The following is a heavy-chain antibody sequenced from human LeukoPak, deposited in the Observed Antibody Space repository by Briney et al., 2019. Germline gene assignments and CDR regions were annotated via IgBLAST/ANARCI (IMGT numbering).Heavy chain of an antibody. CDR2: INHSGST. D-gene: IGHD5-24*01. J-gene: IGHJ4*02. CDR1: GGSFSGYY. V-gene: IGHV4-34*01. CDR3: ARGVEMATINIRELLRFGY. Sequence: PSETLSLTCAVYGGSFSGYYWSWIRQPPGKGLEWIGEINHSGSTNYNPSLKSRVTISVDTSKNQFSLKLSSVTAPDTAVYYCARGVEMATINIRELLRFGYWGQGTLVTVSS.